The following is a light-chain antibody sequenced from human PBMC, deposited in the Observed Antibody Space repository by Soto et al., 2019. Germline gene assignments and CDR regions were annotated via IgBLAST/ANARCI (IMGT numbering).Light chain of an antibody. J-gene: IGLJ2*01. CDR1: RADVGAYNY. V-gene: IGLV2-14*03. CDR2: DVT. CDR3: SSYTSSTPLV. Sequence: QSALTQPASVSGSPGQSITISCTGSRADVGAYNYVSWYQQHPGKAPKLIIYDVTSRPSGVSNRFSGSKSGNTASLTISGLQAEDAADYYCSSYTSSTPLVFGGGTKVTVL.